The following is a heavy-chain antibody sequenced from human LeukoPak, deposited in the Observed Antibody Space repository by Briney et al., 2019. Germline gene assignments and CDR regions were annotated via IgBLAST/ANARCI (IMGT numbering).Heavy chain of an antibody. D-gene: IGHD5-12*01. Sequence: SVKVSCKASGGTFSSYAISWVRQAPGQGLEWMGGIIPIFGTANYAQKFQGRVTITADESTSTAYMELSSLRSEDTAVYYCARDDSGYDASYYFDYWGQETLVTVSS. CDR1: GGTFSSYA. J-gene: IGHJ4*02. V-gene: IGHV1-69*01. CDR2: IIPIFGTA. CDR3: ARDDSGYDASYYFDY.